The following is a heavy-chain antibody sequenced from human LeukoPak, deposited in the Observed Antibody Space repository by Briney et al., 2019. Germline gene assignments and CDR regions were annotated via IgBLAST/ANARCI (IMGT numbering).Heavy chain of an antibody. CDR2: ISYDGSNK. CDR3: AGSVLTGYPNFDY. CDR1: GFTFSSYA. J-gene: IGHJ4*02. V-gene: IGHV3-30-3*01. D-gene: IGHD3-9*01. Sequence: GRSLRLSCAASGFTFSSYAMHWVRQAPGKGLGGVAVISYDGSNKYYADSVKGRFTISRDNSKNTLYLQMNSLRAEDTAVYYCAGSVLTGYPNFDYWGQGTLVTVSS.